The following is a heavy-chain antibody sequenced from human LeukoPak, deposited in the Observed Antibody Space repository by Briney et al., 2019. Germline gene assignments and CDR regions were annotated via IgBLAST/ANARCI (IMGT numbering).Heavy chain of an antibody. CDR3: ARDWDDYGDYLPLDY. J-gene: IGHJ4*02. D-gene: IGHD4-17*01. Sequence: GGSLRLSCAASGFTFSSYAMSWVRQAPGKGLEWVSAIRGTGDNTYYADSVKGRFTISRDNSKNTLFLQMNSLRAEDTAVYYCARDWDDYGDYLPLDYWGQGTLVTVSS. V-gene: IGHV3-23*01. CDR1: GFTFSSYA. CDR2: IRGTGDNT.